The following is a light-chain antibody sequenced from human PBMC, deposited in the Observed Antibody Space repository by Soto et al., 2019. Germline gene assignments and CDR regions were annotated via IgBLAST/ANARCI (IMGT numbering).Light chain of an antibody. CDR3: STDTRSSTPSV. CDR2: EVS. CDR1: SSDVGGYNY. J-gene: IGLJ1*01. V-gene: IGLV2-14*01. Sequence: QSALTQPASVSGSPGQSSTISCTGTSSDVGGYNYVSWYQPHPGKAPKLMIYEVSNRPSGVSNRFSGSKSGNTASLTISGIQAEDEADYSCSTDTRSSTPSVFGTGTKLTVI.